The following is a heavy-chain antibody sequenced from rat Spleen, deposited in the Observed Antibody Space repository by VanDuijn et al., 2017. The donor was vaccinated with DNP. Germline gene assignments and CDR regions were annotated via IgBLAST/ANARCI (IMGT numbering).Heavy chain of an antibody. CDR1: GYSITSSYR. Sequence: EVQLQESGPGLVKPSQSLSLTCSVTGYSITSSYRWNWIRKFPGHKLEWMGYINSAGSIEYNPSLKGRISITRDTSKNQFFLHLNSVTTEDTATYYCTTVVMTGSLDYWGQGVMVTVSS. CDR3: TTVVMTGSLDY. V-gene: IGHV3-3*01. CDR2: INSAGSI. D-gene: IGHD5-1*01. J-gene: IGHJ2*01.